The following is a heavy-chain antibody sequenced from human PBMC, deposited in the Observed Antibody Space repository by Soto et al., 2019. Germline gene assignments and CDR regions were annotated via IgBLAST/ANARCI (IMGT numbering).Heavy chain of an antibody. V-gene: IGHV3-23*01. J-gene: IGHJ6*02. D-gene: IGHD2-2*01. Sequence: GGSLRLSCAASGFTFSSYAMSWVRQAPGKGLEWVSAISGSGGSTYYADSVKGRFTISRDNSKNTLYLQMNSLRAEDTAVYYCAKIRRCSSTSCYLYYYYGMDVWGQGTTVTVSS. CDR1: GFTFSSYA. CDR2: ISGSGGST. CDR3: AKIRRCSSTSCYLYYYYGMDV.